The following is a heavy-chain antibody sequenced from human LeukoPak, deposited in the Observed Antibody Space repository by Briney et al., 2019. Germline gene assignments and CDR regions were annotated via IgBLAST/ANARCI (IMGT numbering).Heavy chain of an antibody. Sequence: PSETLSLTCTVSGGSFSSGTHYWSWIRQPPGKGLEWIGYIYYNGNTNYNPSLKSRVTISMDTSKNQFSLKLTSVTAADTAMYYCARGKLGIYAFDIWGQGTMVTVSS. CDR3: ARGKLGIYAFDI. D-gene: IGHD7-27*01. CDR2: IYYNGNT. V-gene: IGHV4-61*01. J-gene: IGHJ3*02. CDR1: GGSFSSGTHY.